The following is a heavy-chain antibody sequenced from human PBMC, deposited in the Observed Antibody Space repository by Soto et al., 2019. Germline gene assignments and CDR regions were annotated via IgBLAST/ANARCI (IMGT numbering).Heavy chain of an antibody. J-gene: IGHJ2*01. CDR2: IPKSGTT. D-gene: IGHD3-16*01. V-gene: IGHV4-31*03. CDR1: GGSISSNSNR. CDR3: ARGSLYAVWYFDL. Sequence: QVQLQESGPGLVKPSQTLSLTCSVSGGSISSNSNRWSWIRQHPGQGLEWIGYIPKSGTTYYNPSLKSRVAISADTSMKQFSLNLNSVTAADTAVYYWARGSLYAVWYFDLWGRGTQVTVS.